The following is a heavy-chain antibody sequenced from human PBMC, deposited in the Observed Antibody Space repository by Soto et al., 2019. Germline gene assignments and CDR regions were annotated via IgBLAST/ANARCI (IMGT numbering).Heavy chain of an antibody. D-gene: IGHD6-19*01. CDR3: AKGNTSGWYFFDY. Sequence: GGSLRLSCEASGFTFSDCAMSWVRQAPGKGLEWVSGISGTGRSTFYTDSVKDRFTISRDNSKNTVYLQMTSLRAEDTAVYYCAKGNTSGWYFFDYWGQGTLVTVSS. J-gene: IGHJ4*02. V-gene: IGHV3-23*01. CDR2: ISGTGRST. CDR1: GFTFSDCA.